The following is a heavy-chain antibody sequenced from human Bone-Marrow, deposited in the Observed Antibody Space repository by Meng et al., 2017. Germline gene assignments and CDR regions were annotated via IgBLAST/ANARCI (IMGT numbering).Heavy chain of an antibody. D-gene: IGHD3-22*01. CDR1: GGTFSSYA. CDR2: IIPIFGTA. CDR3: AREGAYGSGYTP. V-gene: IGHV1-69*06. Sequence: QGQWVWSGAEVKTPGSSVKCSCKASGGTFSSYAISWVRQAPGQGLEWMGGIIPIFGTANYAQKFQGRVTITADKSTSTAYMELSSLRSEDTAVYYCAREGAYGSGYTPWGQGTLVTVSS. J-gene: IGHJ5*02.